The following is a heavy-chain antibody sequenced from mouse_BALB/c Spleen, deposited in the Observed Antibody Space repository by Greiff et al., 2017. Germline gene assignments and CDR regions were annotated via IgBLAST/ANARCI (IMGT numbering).Heavy chain of an antibody. CDR2: ISDGGSYT. D-gene: IGHD2-10*02. CDR1: GFTFSDYY. CDR3: ARKYEWYFDV. J-gene: IGHJ1*01. Sequence: EVKLVESGGGLVKPGGSLKLSCAASGFTFSDYYMYWVRQTPEKRLEWVATISDGGSYTYYPDSVKGRFTISRDNAKNNLYLQMSSLKSEDTAMYYCARKYEWYFDVWGAGTTVTVSS. V-gene: IGHV5-4*02.